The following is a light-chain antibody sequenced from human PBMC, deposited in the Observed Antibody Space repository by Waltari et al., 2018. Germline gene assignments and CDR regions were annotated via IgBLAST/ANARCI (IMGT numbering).Light chain of an antibody. V-gene: IGKV1-39*01. CDR2: GAS. CDR3: QQSYSTPPT. J-gene: IGKJ4*01. Sequence: DIQVTQSPSSLSTSVGDRVTITCRASRSISTYVNWYQQKPGKAPKLLIYGASTLQSGVPSRFSGSGSGAYFTLTISNLQREDFATYYCQQSYSTPPTFGGGTKVEI. CDR1: RSISTY.